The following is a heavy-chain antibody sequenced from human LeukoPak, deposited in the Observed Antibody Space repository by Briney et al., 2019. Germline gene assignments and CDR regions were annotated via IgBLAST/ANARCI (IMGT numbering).Heavy chain of an antibody. CDR2: INSNGGST. D-gene: IGHD3-16*02. J-gene: IGHJ1*01. V-gene: IGHV3-64*04. Sequence: GGSLRLSCSASGFTFSYYAMHWVRQAPGKGLEYVSAINSNGGSTYYADSVKGRFTISRDNSKNSLYLQMNSLRAEDTAVYYCARDRSPQHWGQGTLVTVSS. CDR3: ARDRSPQH. CDR1: GFTFSYYA.